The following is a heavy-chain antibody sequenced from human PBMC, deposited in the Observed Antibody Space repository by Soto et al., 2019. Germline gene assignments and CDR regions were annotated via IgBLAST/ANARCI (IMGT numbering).Heavy chain of an antibody. V-gene: IGHV1-18*01. CDR3: ARDLDGSGSYYTDY. J-gene: IGHJ4*02. Sequence: QVQLVQSGAEVKKPGASVKVSCKASGYTFTNFGISWVRQAPGQGLEWMGWISHWGKTNYAQKLQGRVTMTTDTSASTAFMGLRSVTSDDTAMYFCARDLDGSGSYYTDYWGQGTLVTVSS. D-gene: IGHD3-10*01. CDR2: ISHWGKT. CDR1: GYTFTNFG.